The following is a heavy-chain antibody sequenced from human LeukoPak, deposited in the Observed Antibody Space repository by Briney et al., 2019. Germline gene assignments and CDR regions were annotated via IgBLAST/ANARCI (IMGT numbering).Heavy chain of an antibody. CDR1: GYTFTSYG. D-gene: IGHD1-7*01. V-gene: IGHV1-18*01. CDR3: ARDLRPRTSDY. Sequence: GASEKVSCKASGYTFTSYGISWVRQAPGHGLEWVGWISAYIGNTNYAQNLEGRVTMPTDPSTTTAYMELRSLRADDTAVYYSARDLRPRTSDYWGQGTLLTVSS. J-gene: IGHJ4*02. CDR2: ISAYIGNT.